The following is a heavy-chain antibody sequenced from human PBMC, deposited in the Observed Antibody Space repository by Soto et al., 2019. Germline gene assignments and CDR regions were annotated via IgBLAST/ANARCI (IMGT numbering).Heavy chain of an antibody. D-gene: IGHD6-13*01. V-gene: IGHV4-39*01. CDR2: NYYSGST. CDR3: ATPYSSSWYRGYYYGMDV. CDR1: GGSISSSSYY. J-gene: IGHJ6*02. Sequence: SETLSLTCTVSGGSISSSSYYWGWIRQPPGKGLEWIGSNYYSGSTYYNPSLKSRVTISVDTSKNQFSLKLSSVTAADTAVYYCATPYSSSWYRGYYYGMDVWGQGTTVTVSS.